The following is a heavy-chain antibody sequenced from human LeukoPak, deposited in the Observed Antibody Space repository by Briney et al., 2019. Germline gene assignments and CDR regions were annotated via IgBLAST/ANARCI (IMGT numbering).Heavy chain of an antibody. J-gene: IGHJ5*02. CDR3: AREEEGWFDP. Sequence: GGSLRLSCAASEFTVSSNYMSWVRQAPGKGLEWVSVIYSGGSTYYADSVKGRFTISRDNSKNTLYLQMNSLRAEDTAVYYCAREEEGWFDPWGQGTLVTVSS. CDR1: EFTVSSNY. V-gene: IGHV3-66*01. CDR2: IYSGGST.